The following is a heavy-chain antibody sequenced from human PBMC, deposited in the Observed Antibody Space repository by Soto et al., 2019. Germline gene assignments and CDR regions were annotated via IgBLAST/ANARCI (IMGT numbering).Heavy chain of an antibody. CDR2: IYYSGST. CDR1: GGSISSYY. D-gene: IGHD3-10*01. Sequence: SETLSLTCTVSGGSISSYYWSWVRQPPGKGLEWIGYIYYSGSTNYNPSLKSRVTISVDTSKNQFSLKLSSVTAADTAVYYCARELFGRSVWFDPWGQGTLVTVSS. J-gene: IGHJ5*02. CDR3: ARELFGRSVWFDP. V-gene: IGHV4-59*01.